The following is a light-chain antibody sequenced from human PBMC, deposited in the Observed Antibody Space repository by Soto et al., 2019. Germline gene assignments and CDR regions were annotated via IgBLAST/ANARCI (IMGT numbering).Light chain of an antibody. CDR3: QQYNTWPII. V-gene: IGKV3-15*01. J-gene: IGKJ5*01. Sequence: EIVMTQSPATLSVSPGERATLYCRASQSVTSNLAWYQQKPGRAPRLLIYGSSTRATGIPARFSGSGSGTEFTLTISSLQSEDFAVYYCQQYNTWPIIFGQGTRLEIK. CDR1: QSVTSN. CDR2: GSS.